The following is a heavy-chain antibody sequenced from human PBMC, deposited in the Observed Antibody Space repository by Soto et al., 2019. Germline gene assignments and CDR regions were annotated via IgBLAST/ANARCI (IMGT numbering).Heavy chain of an antibody. CDR3: AKDRRAGGNSAFYFDF. D-gene: IGHD3-16*01. J-gene: IGHJ4*02. CDR2: ISATGGCT. Sequence: GSLRLSCAASGFKFSNYAMSWVRQAPGKGLEWVSLISATGGCTYYADSVKGRFTISRDNSHNTLYLQVHSLTAEDTAVYYCAKDRRAGGNSAFYFDFWGQGAQVTVSS. V-gene: IGHV3-23*01. CDR1: GFKFSNYA.